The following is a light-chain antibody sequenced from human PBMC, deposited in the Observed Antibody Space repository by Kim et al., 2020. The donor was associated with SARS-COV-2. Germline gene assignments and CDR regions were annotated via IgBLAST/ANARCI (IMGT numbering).Light chain of an antibody. CDR1: SSNIGAGYD. Sequence: QSVLTQPPSVSGAPGQRVTISCTVRSSNIGAGYDVHWYQQLPTTAPKLLIYGNSNRPSGVPDRFSGSKSGTSASLAITGLQAEDEADYYCQSYDNSLSSYVFGSGTKVTVL. J-gene: IGLJ1*01. V-gene: IGLV1-40*01. CDR3: QSYDNSLSSYV. CDR2: GNS.